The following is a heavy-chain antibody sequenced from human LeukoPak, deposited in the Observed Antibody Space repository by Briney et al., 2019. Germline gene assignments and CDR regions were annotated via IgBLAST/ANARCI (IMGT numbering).Heavy chain of an antibody. J-gene: IGHJ4*02. CDR3: AKGAGNFDWSYHDY. V-gene: IGHV3-23*01. CDR2: ISGSGGTT. D-gene: IGHD3-9*01. CDR1: RFTFSSYA. Sequence: GESLRLSCAASRFTFSSYAMSWVRQAPGKGLEWVSAISGSGGTTYNADSVKGRFTISRDNSKNTLYLQLNSLRAEDTAVYYCAKGAGNFDWSYHDYWGQGTLVTVSS.